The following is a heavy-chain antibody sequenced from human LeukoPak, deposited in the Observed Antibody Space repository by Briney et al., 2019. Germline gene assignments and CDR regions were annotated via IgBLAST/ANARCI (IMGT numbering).Heavy chain of an antibody. CDR1: GFTFSSYW. J-gene: IGHJ4*02. V-gene: IGHV3-7*01. D-gene: IGHD3-3*01. CDR2: IKQDGSEK. CDR3: AKSITIFGVVMDFDY. Sequence: GGSLRLSCAASGFTFSSYWMSWVRQAPGKGLEWEANIKQDGSEKYYVDSVKGRFTISRDNAKNSLYLQMNSLRAEDTAVYYCAKSITIFGVVMDFDYWGQGTLVTVSS.